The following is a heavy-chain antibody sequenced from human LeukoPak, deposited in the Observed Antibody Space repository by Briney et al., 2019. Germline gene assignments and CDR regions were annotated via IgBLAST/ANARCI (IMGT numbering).Heavy chain of an antibody. CDR1: GASLSSGSYY. V-gene: IGHV4-61*02. CDR2: IYPSGST. Sequence: PSETLSLTCTVSGASLSSGSYYWSWIRQPAGKGLEWIGRIYPSGSTDYNPSLKSRVTISIDTSKNQFSLKQSSVTAADTAVYYCARGDWGSPDYCYMDVWGKGTTVTISS. J-gene: IGHJ6*03. D-gene: IGHD7-27*01. CDR3: ARGDWGSPDYCYMDV.